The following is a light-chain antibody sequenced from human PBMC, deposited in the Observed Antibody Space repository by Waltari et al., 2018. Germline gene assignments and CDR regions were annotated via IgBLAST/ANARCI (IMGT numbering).Light chain of an antibody. CDR1: QNVLSPSNSKNY. CDR2: WAS. J-gene: IGKJ3*01. V-gene: IGKV4-1*01. Sequence: DIVMTQSPDSLAVSLGESAPINCKASQNVLSPSNSKNYLSWYQQKPGQPPRLLIYWASTRESGVPDRISGSGSGTDFTLTIRSLQAEDVAVYYCQQYYSSPFTFGPGTKVDIK. CDR3: QQYYSSPFT.